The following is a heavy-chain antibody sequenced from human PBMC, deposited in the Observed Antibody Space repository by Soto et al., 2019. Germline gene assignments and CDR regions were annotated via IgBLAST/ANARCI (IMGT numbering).Heavy chain of an antibody. D-gene: IGHD6-19*01. Sequence: ASVKVSCKPSGYTFTSYGISWVRQAPGQGLEWMGWISAYNGNTNYAQKLQGRVTMTTDTSTSTAYMELRSLRSDDTAVYYCARDNPSCSSGWAFDYWGQGRLVAVSS. CDR2: ISAYNGNT. J-gene: IGHJ4*02. CDR3: ARDNPSCSSGWAFDY. V-gene: IGHV1-18*04. CDR1: GYTFTSYG.